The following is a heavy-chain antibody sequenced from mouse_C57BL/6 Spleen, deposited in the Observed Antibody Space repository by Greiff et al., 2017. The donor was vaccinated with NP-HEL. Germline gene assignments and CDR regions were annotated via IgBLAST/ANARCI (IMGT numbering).Heavy chain of an antibody. Sequence: EVKVVESGEGLVKPGGSLKLSCAASGFTFSSYAMSWVRQTPEKRLEWVAYISSGGDYIYYADTVKGRFTISRDNARNTLYLQMSSLKSEDTAMYYCTRIVTTALGAMDYWGQGTSVTVSS. CDR1: GFTFSSYA. CDR2: ISSGGDYI. J-gene: IGHJ4*01. D-gene: IGHD1-2*01. CDR3: TRIVTTALGAMDY. V-gene: IGHV5-9-1*02.